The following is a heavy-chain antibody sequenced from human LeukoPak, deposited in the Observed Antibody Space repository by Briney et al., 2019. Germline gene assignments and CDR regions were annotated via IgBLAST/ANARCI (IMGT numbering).Heavy chain of an antibody. V-gene: IGHV1-2*02. Sequence: GASVKVSCKASGYTFTDYYIHWVRQAPGQGLEWMGWINPNSGGTNYAQKFQGRVTVTRDTSISTAYMELSRLRSDDTAVYYCARDTRWLQSYYFDYWGQGTLVTVSS. D-gene: IGHD5-24*01. CDR1: GYTFTDYY. J-gene: IGHJ4*02. CDR2: INPNSGGT. CDR3: ARDTRWLQSYYFDY.